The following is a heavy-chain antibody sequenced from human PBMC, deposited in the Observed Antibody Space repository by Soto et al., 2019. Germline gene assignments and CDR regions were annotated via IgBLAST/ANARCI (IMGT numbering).Heavy chain of an antibody. CDR1: GFNFNTYW. Sequence: GGSLRLSCAASGFNFNTYWMYWVRQAPGKGLEWVANIKQDGSEKYYVDSVKGRFTISRDNAKNSLYLQMNSLRAEDTAVYYCARDWLSDYYYYGMDVWGQGTTVTVSS. J-gene: IGHJ6*02. CDR2: IKQDGSEK. V-gene: IGHV3-7*03. CDR3: ARDWLSDYYYYGMDV. D-gene: IGHD3-22*01.